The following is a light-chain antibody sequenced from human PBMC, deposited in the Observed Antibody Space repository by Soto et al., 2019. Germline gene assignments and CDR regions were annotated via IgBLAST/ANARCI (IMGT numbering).Light chain of an antibody. CDR1: SSDVGGYHS. Sequence: QSALTQPASVSGSPGQSITISCTGTSSDVGGYHSVSWYQQYPGKAPKLLIPDVNNRPLEISDRFSGSKSGTTASLTIFGLQAEDEADYYCSSYTTSSSYVFGSGTQLTVL. CDR2: DVN. J-gene: IGLJ7*01. CDR3: SSYTTSSSYV. V-gene: IGLV2-14*01.